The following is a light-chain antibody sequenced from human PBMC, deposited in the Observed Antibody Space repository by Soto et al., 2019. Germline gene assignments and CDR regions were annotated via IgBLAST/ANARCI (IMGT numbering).Light chain of an antibody. CDR2: AAS. CDR3: QQRFTSPHT. CDR1: QTISTY. Sequence: DIQMTQSPSSLSASVGGRVTITCRASQTISTYLNWYQQTPGRAPALLISAASTLQSGVPSRFSSSRSGTEFTLTIRSLQPQDFATYYCQQRFTSPHTFGQGTKLEIK. J-gene: IGKJ2*01. V-gene: IGKV1-39*01.